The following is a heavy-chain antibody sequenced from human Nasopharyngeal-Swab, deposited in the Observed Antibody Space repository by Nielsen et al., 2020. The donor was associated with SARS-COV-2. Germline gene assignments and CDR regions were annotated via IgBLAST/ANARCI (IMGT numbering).Heavy chain of an antibody. CDR1: GFTFDDYA. J-gene: IGHJ3*02. Sequence: SLKISCAASGFTFDDYAMHWVRQAPGKGLEWVSGISWNSGSMGYADSVKGRFTISRDNAKNSLYLQMNSLRAEDTALYYCAKDEAFDIWGQGTMVTVSS. CDR2: ISWNSGSM. V-gene: IGHV3-9*01. CDR3: AKDEAFDI.